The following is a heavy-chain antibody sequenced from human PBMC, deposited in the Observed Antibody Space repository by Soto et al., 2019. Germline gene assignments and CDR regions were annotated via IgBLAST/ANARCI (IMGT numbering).Heavy chain of an antibody. CDR3: TRGHRADSSGTGDH. Sequence: GGSLRLSCVVSGFTFSMYWMHWVRQVPGQSPFWVSRISDDVTTTNYADSVRGRFTVSRDNSKNTLYLQMNNLKPDDTAIYYCTRGHRADSSGTGDHWGQGTRVTVSS. V-gene: IGHV3-74*01. J-gene: IGHJ4*02. D-gene: IGHD1-26*01. CDR1: GFTFSMYW. CDR2: ISDDVTTT.